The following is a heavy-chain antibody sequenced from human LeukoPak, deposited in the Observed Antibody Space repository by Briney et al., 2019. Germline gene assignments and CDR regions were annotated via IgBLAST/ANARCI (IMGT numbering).Heavy chain of an antibody. Sequence: GESLRLSCTASGFPFSVYAMSWLRWPRGKGLEWVSTINANSCTTSYAASVSGRFTISRDNSKNTLYLQLNTLRADDTATYYCAKPISGGLAVTADWFHPWGQGTLVVVSS. J-gene: IGHJ5*01. CDR3: AKPISGGLAVTADWFHP. CDR1: GFPFSVYA. D-gene: IGHD6-19*01. V-gene: IGHV3-23*01. CDR2: INANSCTT.